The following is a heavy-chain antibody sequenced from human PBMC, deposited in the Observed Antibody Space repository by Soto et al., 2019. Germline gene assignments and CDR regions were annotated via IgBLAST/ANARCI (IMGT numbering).Heavy chain of an antibody. Sequence: QLQLQESGPGLVKPSETLSLTCTVSGGSISSSSYYWGWIRQPPGKGLEWIGSIYYSGSTYYNPSLKSRVTISVDTSKNQFSLKLSSVTAADTAVYYCARGQWLGFQGGFNWFDPWGQGTLVTVSS. V-gene: IGHV4-39*01. D-gene: IGHD6-19*01. CDR2: IYYSGST. J-gene: IGHJ5*02. CDR1: GGSISSSSYY. CDR3: ARGQWLGFQGGFNWFDP.